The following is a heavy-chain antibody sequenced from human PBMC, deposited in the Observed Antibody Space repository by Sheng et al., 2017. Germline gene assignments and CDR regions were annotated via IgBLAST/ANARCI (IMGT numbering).Heavy chain of an antibody. J-gene: IGHJ4*02. Sequence: QVQLVQSGAEVKKPWGLSEGLLQGFWLHLYQLWYQLGATGPWTRALSGWEWISAYNGNTNYAQKLQGRVTMTTDTSTSTAYMELRSLRSDDTAVYYCASNAGYSSGSFDYWGQGTLVTVSS. CDR1: LHLYQLW. V-gene: IGHV1-18*01. D-gene: IGHD6-19*01. CDR3: ASNAGYSSGSFDY. CDR2: ISAYNGNT.